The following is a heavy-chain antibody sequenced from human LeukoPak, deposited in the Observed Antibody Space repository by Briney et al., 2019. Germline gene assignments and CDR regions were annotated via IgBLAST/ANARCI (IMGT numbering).Heavy chain of an antibody. Sequence: GASVTVSCKPTRYTLSDYYMHWVRQAPGQGLEWMGWIRGDTGDTDSPQKFQGRVTMTRDTSTNTAYMELSRLRYDDTAMYFCARVRGTSCDYWGQGTLVTVSS. D-gene: IGHD2-2*01. J-gene: IGHJ4*02. CDR1: RYTLSDYY. CDR2: IRGDTGDT. CDR3: ARVRGTSCDY. V-gene: IGHV1-2*02.